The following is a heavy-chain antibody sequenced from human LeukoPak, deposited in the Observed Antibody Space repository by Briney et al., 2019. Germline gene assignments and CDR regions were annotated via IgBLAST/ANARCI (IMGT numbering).Heavy chain of an antibody. Sequence: GGSLRLSCAASGFTFSSYAMSWVSQIHGEGLEWVSAIRDSGGSTYYAVSVKGRFTSSRDNSKNTLYLQMNSLRAADTAVFYCAKDRIAAATMGALNHWGQGTLVTVSS. CDR2: IRDSGGST. CDR3: AKDRIAAATMGALNH. V-gene: IGHV3-23*01. J-gene: IGHJ5*02. CDR1: GFTFSSYA. D-gene: IGHD6-13*01.